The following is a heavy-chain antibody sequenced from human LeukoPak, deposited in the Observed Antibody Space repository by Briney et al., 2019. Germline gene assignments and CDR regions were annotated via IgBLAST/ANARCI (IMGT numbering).Heavy chain of an antibody. V-gene: IGHV4-59*01. Sequence: SETLSLTCTVSGGSINSYYWNWIRQPPGKGLEWIGYIYYSGSTNYNPSLRSRVTISLDTSKKQFSLKQSSVTAADTAIYYCAREGGTVPDYWGQGTLVTVSS. CDR1: GGSINSYY. J-gene: IGHJ4*02. D-gene: IGHD4-17*01. CDR3: AREGGTVPDY. CDR2: IYYSGST.